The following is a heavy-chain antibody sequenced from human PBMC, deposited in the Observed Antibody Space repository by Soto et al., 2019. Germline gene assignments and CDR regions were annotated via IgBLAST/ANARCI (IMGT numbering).Heavy chain of an antibody. Sequence: EVQLLESGGGLVQPWGSLRLSCAASGFTFGSYAMSWVRQAPGKGLEWVSLISGTGDSSEYATSVKGRFTISRDYSKTRVFLDMKSLRAEETAVYFCAKDNGNYGSGSFSHWGQGTLVTVSS. J-gene: IGHJ4*02. CDR2: ISGTGDSS. D-gene: IGHD3-10*01. V-gene: IGHV3-23*01. CDR1: GFTFGSYA. CDR3: AKDNGNYGSGSFSH.